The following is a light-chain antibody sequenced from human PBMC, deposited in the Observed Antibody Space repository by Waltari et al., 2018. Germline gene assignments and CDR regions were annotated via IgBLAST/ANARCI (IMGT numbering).Light chain of an antibody. CDR3: GTWDSSLSGAV. CDR2: ENS. Sequence: QSVLTQPPSVSAAPGQRVTIPCSGGSPNIGNTYVSWYRQFPGTAPKLLIYENSERPSGIPGRFSGSKSGTSATLDITGLQAGDEADYYCGTWDSSLSGAVFGGGTHLTVL. CDR1: SPNIGNTY. V-gene: IGLV1-51*02. J-gene: IGLJ7*01.